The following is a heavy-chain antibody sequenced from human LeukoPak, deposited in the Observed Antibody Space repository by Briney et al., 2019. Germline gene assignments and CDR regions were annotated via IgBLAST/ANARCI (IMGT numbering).Heavy chain of an antibody. Sequence: ASVKVSCKASGYTFTSYAMNWVRQAPGQGLEWMGWINTNTGNPTYAQGFTGRFVFSLDTSVSTAYLQISSPKAEDTAVYYCAVNSDDFWSGYYVDYYYGMDVWGQGTTVTVSS. V-gene: IGHV7-4-1*02. CDR1: GYTFTSYA. CDR2: INTNTGNP. CDR3: AVNSDDFWSGYYVDYYYGMDV. D-gene: IGHD3-3*01. J-gene: IGHJ6*02.